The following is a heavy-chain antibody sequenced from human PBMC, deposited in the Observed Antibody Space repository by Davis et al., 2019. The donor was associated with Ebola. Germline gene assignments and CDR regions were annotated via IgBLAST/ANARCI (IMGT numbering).Heavy chain of an antibody. CDR1: GFTFDDYA. CDR3: SVTVAAFDI. Sequence: GGSLRLSCAASGFTFDDYAMHWVRQAPGKGLEWVSGISWNSGSIGYADSVKGRFTISRDNAKNSLYLQMNSLKTEDTAVYYCSVTVAAFDIWGQGTMVTVSS. J-gene: IGHJ3*02. D-gene: IGHD1-14*01. V-gene: IGHV3-9*01. CDR2: ISWNSGSI.